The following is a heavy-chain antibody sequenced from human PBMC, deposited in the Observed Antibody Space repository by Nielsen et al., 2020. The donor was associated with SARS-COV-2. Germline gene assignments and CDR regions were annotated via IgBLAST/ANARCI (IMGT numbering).Heavy chain of an antibody. V-gene: IGHV1-2*06. J-gene: IGHJ6*02. CDR3: ATEVNQGGMDV. CDR1: VYTATDYF. Sequence: ASVNVSCMASVYTATDYFVHWVRQAPGQGLEWMGRISPNRGATNYAQTFQGRVIMTRDTSTATAYIELSRLTSDDTAVYYCATEVNQGGMDVWGQGTTVIVSS. CDR2: ISPNRGAT. D-gene: IGHD1-14*01.